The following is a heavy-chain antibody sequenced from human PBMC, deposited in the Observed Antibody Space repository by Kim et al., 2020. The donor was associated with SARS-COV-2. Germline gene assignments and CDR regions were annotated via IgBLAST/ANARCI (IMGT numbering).Heavy chain of an antibody. V-gene: IGHV3-64D*06. J-gene: IGHJ4*02. CDR3: VLGYCGRITCLLDY. CDR2: ISSTGTTT. D-gene: IGHD2-21*01. Sequence: GGSLRLSCSASKFTFSNYAMHWVRQAPGKGLEYVSAISSTGTTTYYADAVKGRVTISRDNSKNTLYLQMSSLRAEDSAVYHCVLGYCGRITCLLDYWGQGTLVTVSS. CDR1: KFTFSNYA.